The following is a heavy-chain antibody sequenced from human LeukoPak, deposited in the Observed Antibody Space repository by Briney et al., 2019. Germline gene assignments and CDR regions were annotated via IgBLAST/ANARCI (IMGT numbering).Heavy chain of an antibody. CDR1: GFTFSNYW. CDR2: IKQGGSEK. D-gene: IGHD3-10*01. Sequence: PGGSLRLSCAASGFTFSNYWMSWDRQAPGKGLEWVANIKQGGSEKYYVDSVKGRFTISRDNAKNSLYLEMNSLKTEDTAMYYCARVYKDTWSGSYFDCWGQGTLVTVSS. V-gene: IGHV3-7*03. J-gene: IGHJ4*02. CDR3: ARVYKDTWSGSYFDC.